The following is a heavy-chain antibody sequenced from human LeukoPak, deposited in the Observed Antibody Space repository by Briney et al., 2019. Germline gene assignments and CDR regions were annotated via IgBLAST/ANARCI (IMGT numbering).Heavy chain of an antibody. J-gene: IGHJ3*02. Sequence: SETLSLTCIISGGSIGPYYWSWIRQAAGKGPEWIGRIYTTGTADYNPSLKGRVFLSVDTSKNRFSLKVTSVTAADTAVYYCARDHSSSSWMDSFEIWGPGTKVTVSS. CDR1: GGSIGPYY. CDR2: IYTTGTA. D-gene: IGHD6-6*01. V-gene: IGHV4-4*07. CDR3: ARDHSSSSWMDSFEI.